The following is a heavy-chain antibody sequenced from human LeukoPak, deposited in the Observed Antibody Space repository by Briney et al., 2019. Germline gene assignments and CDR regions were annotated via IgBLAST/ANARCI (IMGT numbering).Heavy chain of an antibody. D-gene: IGHD3-22*01. CDR2: IDPNNGDT. CDR3: ARDNYERKFDY. V-gene: IGHV1-2*02. Sequence: ASVKVSCKASGYTVTSLYMHWVRQAPGQGLEWMGLIDPNNGDTYSSPKFRARVTMTRDTSTNTVYMDLNSPTSEDTAVYYCARDNYERKFDYWGQGTPVAVSS. J-gene: IGHJ4*02. CDR1: GYTVTSLY.